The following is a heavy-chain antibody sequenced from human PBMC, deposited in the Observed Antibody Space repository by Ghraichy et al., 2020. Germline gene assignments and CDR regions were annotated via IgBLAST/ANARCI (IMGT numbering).Heavy chain of an antibody. D-gene: IGHD3-16*02. CDR1: GFAFSSYA. Sequence: GGSLRLSCEATGFAFSSYAMSWVRQAPGKGLEWVSIISGGGTTKYAESVTGRFTISRDNVKKMVYLQMTTLRADDTALYYCAKSRYTSSWTGDSWGQGTLVTVSS. CDR3: AKSRYTSSWTGDS. J-gene: IGHJ5*02. V-gene: IGHV3-23*01. CDR2: ISGGGTT.